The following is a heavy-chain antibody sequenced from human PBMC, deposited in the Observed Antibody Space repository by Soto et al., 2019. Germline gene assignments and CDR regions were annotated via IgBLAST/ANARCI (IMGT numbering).Heavy chain of an antibody. CDR1: GGSISSGDYY. CDR2: IYYSGST. J-gene: IGHJ4*02. D-gene: IGHD1-26*01. Sequence: SETLSLTCTVSGGSISSGDYYWSWIRQPPGKGLEWIGYIYYSGSTYYNPSLKSRVTISVDTSKNQFSLKLSSVTAADTAVYYCAKTGPGSYLSLDYWGQGTLVTVSS. CDR3: AKTGPGSYLSLDY. V-gene: IGHV4-30-4*01.